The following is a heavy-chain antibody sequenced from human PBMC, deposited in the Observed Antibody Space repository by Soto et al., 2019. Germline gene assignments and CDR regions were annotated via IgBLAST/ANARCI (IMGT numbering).Heavy chain of an antibody. V-gene: IGHV1-8*01. CDR3: AREGSSFRGYYYYYMDV. Sequence: ASVKVSCKASGYTFTSYDINWVRQATGQGLEWMGWMNPNSGNTGYAQKFQGRVTMTRNTSISTAYMELSSLRSEDTAVHYCAREGSSFRGYYYYYMDVWGKGTTVTVSS. CDR2: MNPNSGNT. J-gene: IGHJ6*03. CDR1: GYTFTSYD. D-gene: IGHD6-6*01.